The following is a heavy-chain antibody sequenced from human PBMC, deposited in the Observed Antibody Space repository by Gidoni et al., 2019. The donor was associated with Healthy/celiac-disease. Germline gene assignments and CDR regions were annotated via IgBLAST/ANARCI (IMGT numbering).Heavy chain of an antibody. CDR3: ARGNYGSGKGWFDP. D-gene: IGHD3-10*01. Sequence: QVQLQESSPGLVKPSETLSLTCTIPGGSISRYYWSWIRQPPGKGLEWIGYIYYSGSTNDNPSLKSRVNISVDTSKNQFSLKLSSVTAADTAVYYCARGNYGSGKGWFDPWGQGTLVTVSS. J-gene: IGHJ5*02. V-gene: IGHV4-59*01. CDR1: GGSISRYY. CDR2: IYYSGST.